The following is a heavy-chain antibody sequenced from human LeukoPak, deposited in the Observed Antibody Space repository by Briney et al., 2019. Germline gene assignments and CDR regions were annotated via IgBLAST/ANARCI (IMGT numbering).Heavy chain of an antibody. CDR3: ARVLHNGSVGYGYYYYYMDV. Sequence: SETLSLTCTVSGGSISSSSYYWGWIRQPPGKGLEWIGSIYYTGSTYYNPSLKSRVTISVDTSKNQFSLKLSSVTAANTAVYYCARVLHNGSVGYGYYYYYMDVWGKGTTVTVSS. D-gene: IGHD2-8*01. J-gene: IGHJ6*03. CDR2: IYYTGST. CDR1: GGSISSSSYY. V-gene: IGHV4-39*07.